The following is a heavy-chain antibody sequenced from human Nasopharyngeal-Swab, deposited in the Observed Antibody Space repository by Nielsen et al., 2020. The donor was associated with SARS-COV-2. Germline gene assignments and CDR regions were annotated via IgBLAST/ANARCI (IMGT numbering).Heavy chain of an antibody. CDR3: ARESGGGHFQH. V-gene: IGHV3-30-3*01. CDR2: ISYDGSNK. J-gene: IGHJ1*01. Sequence: GESLKISCAASGFTFSSYAMHWVRQAPGKGLGWVAVISYDGSNKYYADSVKGRFTISRDNSKNTLYLQMNSLRAEDTAVYYCARESGGGHFQHWGQGTLVTVSS. D-gene: IGHD3-10*01. CDR1: GFTFSSYA.